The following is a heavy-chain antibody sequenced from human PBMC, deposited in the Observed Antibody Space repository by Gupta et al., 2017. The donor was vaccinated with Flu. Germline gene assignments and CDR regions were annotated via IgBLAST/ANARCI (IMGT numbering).Heavy chain of an antibody. CDR2: IIPIFGTA. CDR3: ARDERGRGVMAHWFDP. D-gene: IGHD3-10*01. CDR1: GGTFSSYA. J-gene: IGHJ5*02. Sequence: QVQLVQSGAEVKKPGSSVKVSCKASGGTFSSYAISWVRQAPGQGLEWMGGIIPIFGTANYAQKVQGRVTITADESTSTAYMELSSLRSEDTAVYYCARDERGRGVMAHWFDPGGQGTLVTVSS. V-gene: IGHV1-69*01.